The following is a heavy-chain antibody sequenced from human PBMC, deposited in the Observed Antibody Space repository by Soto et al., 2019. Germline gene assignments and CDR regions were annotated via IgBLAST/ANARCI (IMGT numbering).Heavy chain of an antibody. J-gene: IGHJ3*02. V-gene: IGHV1-69*02. CDR2: VIPIIGEG. Sequence: QVQLVQSGAEVKEPGSSVKVSCKVSGGTFSSQTINWVRQVPGQGLEWMGSVIPIIGEGKYAQSFLGRVTITADRPRSTPYMELSSLRSENTAVYYWARPAVNDLDADSSAFDIWGQGTMVTVSS. D-gene: IGHD1-1*01. CDR1: GGTFSSQT. CDR3: ARPAVNDLDADSSAFDI.